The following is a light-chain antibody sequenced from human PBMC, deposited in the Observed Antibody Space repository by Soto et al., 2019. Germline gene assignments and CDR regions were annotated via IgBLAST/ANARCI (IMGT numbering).Light chain of an antibody. CDR2: DAS. Sequence: DIQMTQSPSTLSASVGDRVTITCRASPSISSWLAWYQQKPGKAPKVLIYDASTLKSGVPSRFSGSGSGTGFTLTISSLQPDDFATYYCQQYNSYSRTWTFGQGTKVDIK. J-gene: IGKJ1*01. CDR3: QQYNSYSRTWT. V-gene: IGKV1-5*01. CDR1: PSISSW.